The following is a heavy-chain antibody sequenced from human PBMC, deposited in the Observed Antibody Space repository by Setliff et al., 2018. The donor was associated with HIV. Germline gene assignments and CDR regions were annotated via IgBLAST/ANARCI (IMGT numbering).Heavy chain of an antibody. V-gene: IGHV4-61*01. CDR3: ARDRIEVVVDGPHDVFDV. CDR2: IYYSGTT. CDR1: GDSVSSASYY. Sequence: SETLSLTCTVSGDSVSSASYYWSWIRQPPGKGLEWIGYIYYSGTTKYNPSLKSRVTISVDTSKNQFFLKLTSLSAADTAVYYCARDRIEVVVDGPHDVFDVWGRGTTVTVSS. J-gene: IGHJ3*01. D-gene: IGHD2-15*01.